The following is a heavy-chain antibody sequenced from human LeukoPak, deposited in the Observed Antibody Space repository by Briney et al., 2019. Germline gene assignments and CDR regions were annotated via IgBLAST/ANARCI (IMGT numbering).Heavy chain of an antibody. Sequence: GESLRLSCAASGFTFSSYGMSWVRQAPGKGLEWVAVISYDGSNKYYADSVKGRFTISRDNSKNTLYLQMNSLRAEDTAVYYCAKGGWYDSSGYPSYWGQGTLVTVSS. V-gene: IGHV3-30*18. CDR3: AKGGWYDSSGYPSY. CDR2: ISYDGSNK. J-gene: IGHJ4*02. D-gene: IGHD3-22*01. CDR1: GFTFSSYG.